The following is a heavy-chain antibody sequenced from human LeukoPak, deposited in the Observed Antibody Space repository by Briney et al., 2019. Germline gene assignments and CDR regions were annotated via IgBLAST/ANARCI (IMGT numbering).Heavy chain of an antibody. CDR1: GFTFSSFW. CDR2: IKRDGGDK. J-gene: IGHJ4*02. CDR3: ARGDEYTTSP. V-gene: IGHV3-7*05. D-gene: IGHD2-2*02. Sequence: PGGSLRLSCAASGFTFSSFWMSWVRQAPGKGLEWVANIKRDGGDKYYVDSVKGRFSISRDNAKNSLYLHMNSLRAEDTAVYYRARGDEYTTSPWGQGTLVTVSS.